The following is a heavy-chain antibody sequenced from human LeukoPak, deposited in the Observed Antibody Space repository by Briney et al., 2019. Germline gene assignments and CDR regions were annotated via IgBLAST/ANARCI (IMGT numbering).Heavy chain of an antibody. CDR1: GYTFTSYA. V-gene: IGHV1-69*13. J-gene: IGHJ1*01. D-gene: IGHD3/OR15-3a*01. CDR2: IIPHVGSP. CDR3: ARGGLVYDFLTGYYAPGLEYFHH. Sequence: ASVKVSCKASGYTFTSYAMNWVRQAPGQGLQWLGGIIPHVGSPRYTERLQDRITITADESTTTAYLELSSLRSDDTAVYYCARGGLVYDFLTGYYAPGLEYFHHWGQGSLVIVSS.